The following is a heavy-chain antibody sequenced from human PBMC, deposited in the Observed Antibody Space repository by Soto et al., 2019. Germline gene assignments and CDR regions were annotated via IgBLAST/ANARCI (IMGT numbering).Heavy chain of an antibody. V-gene: IGHV3-74*03. J-gene: IGHJ5*02. D-gene: IGHD5-18*01. Sequence: PGGSLRLSCEASGFTFTLYWMHWVRQAPGKGLVWVSRVNSDGTGTMYADSVKGRFTVSRDNAKNSVFLQMDSLRAEDAGVYFCARGDPGYSHGEVDLWGQGTLVTVSS. CDR3: ARGDPGYSHGEVDL. CDR2: VNSDGTGT. CDR1: GFTFTLYW.